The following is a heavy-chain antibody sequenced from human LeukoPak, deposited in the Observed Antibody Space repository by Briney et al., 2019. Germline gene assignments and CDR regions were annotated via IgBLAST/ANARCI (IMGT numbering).Heavy chain of an antibody. V-gene: IGHV4-34*01. CDR3: ARARYSYGYPYYYYMDV. CDR1: GGSFSGYY. D-gene: IGHD5-18*01. CDR2: INHSGST. J-gene: IGHJ6*03. Sequence: SETLSLTCAVYGGSFSGYYWSWIRQPPGKGLEWIGEINHSGSTNYNPSLKSRVTISVDTSKNQFSLKLSSVTAVDTAVYYCARARYSYGYPYYYYMDVWGKGTTVTVSS.